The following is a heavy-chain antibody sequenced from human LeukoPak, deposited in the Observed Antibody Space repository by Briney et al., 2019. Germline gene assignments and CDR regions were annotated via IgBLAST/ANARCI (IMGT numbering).Heavy chain of an antibody. D-gene: IGHD3-22*01. V-gene: IGHV4-59*08. CDR2: IYYSGST. Sequence: SETPSLTCTVSGGSISSYHWSWIRQPPGKGLEWIGYIYYSGSTNYNPSLKSRVTISVDTSKNQFSLKLSSVTAADTAVYYCARYPYYDSSGQNYWGQGTLVTVSS. J-gene: IGHJ4*02. CDR3: ARYPYYDSSGQNY. CDR1: GGSISSYH.